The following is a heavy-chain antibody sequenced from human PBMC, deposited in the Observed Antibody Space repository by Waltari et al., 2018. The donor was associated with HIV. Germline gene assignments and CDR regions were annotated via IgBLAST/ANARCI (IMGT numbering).Heavy chain of an antibody. CDR2: RWYDGGNR. J-gene: IGHJ4*02. Sequence: QLQLVESGGGVVQPGRSLRLSCAASGFTFSSYGVHWVRQAPGKGLEWVGVRWYDGGNRYDADSVKGRFTISRDNSKNTLYLQMNSLRAEDTAVYYCARAVVGRNFDYWGQGTLVTVSS. CDR1: GFTFSSYG. D-gene: IGHD6-19*01. V-gene: IGHV3-33*01. CDR3: ARAVVGRNFDY.